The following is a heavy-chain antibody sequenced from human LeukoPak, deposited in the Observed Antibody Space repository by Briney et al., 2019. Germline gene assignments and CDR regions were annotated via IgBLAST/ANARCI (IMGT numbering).Heavy chain of an antibody. Sequence: SETLSLTCTVSGGSISSYCWSWIRQPPGKGLEWIGYIYYSGATNYNPSLKSRVTISVDTSKNQFSLKLSSVTAADTAVYYCARGVYIAAAQYGFWGQGTLVTVSS. V-gene: IGHV4-59*01. CDR3: ARGVYIAAAQYGF. CDR2: IYYSGAT. CDR1: GGSISSYC. J-gene: IGHJ4*02. D-gene: IGHD6-13*01.